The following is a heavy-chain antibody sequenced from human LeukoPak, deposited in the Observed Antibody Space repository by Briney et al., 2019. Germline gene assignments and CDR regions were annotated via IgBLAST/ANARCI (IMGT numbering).Heavy chain of an antibody. V-gene: IGHV1-2*02. J-gene: IGHJ5*02. D-gene: IGHD6-13*01. CDR3: ARVIAARRDWFDP. Sequence: ASVKVSCKASGYTFTGYYMHWVRQAPGQGLEWMGWINPNSGGTNYAQKFQGRVTMTRDRSISTAYMELSRLRSDDTAVYYCARVIAARRDWFDPWGQGTLVTVSS. CDR2: INPNSGGT. CDR1: GYTFTGYY.